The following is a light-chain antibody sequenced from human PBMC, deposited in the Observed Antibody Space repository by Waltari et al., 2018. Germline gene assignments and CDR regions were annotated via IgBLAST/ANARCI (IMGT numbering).Light chain of an antibody. Sequence: DIQMPQSPSSVSASVGDRVTITCRASLGISSCLAWYRQKPGKAPELLIYAASGLQSGVPSRFSGSGSGTDYTLTISSLQPEDFATYYCQQAHSIPLTFGGGTKVKIK. CDR3: QQAHSIPLT. J-gene: IGKJ4*01. CDR2: AAS. V-gene: IGKV1-12*01. CDR1: LGISSC.